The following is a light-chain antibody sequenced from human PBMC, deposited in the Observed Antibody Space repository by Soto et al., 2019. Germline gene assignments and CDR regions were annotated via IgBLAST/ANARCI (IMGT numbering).Light chain of an antibody. CDR1: SSNIGGNH. J-gene: IGLJ2*01. V-gene: IGLV1-47*01. CDR3: SARDDSLSGVV. Sequence: QSVLTQPPSTSGTPGQRVTISCSGSSSNIGGNHVYWYQQIPGMAPKLLMYRSDQRPTGVPDRFSGSKSGTSASLAISGLRSDDEADYYCSARDDSLSGVVFGGGTQLTVL. CDR2: RSD.